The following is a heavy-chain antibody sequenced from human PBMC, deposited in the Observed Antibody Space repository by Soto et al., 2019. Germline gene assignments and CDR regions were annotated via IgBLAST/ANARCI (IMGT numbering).Heavy chain of an antibody. CDR2: IYYSGST. CDR3: ARGPGI. J-gene: IGHJ4*02. CDR1: GGSIRSGGYY. Sequence: QVQLRESGPVLVKPSQTLSLPCNVPGGSIRSGGYYWSWIRQHPGKGLECIAYIYYSGSTYYNQSIKRRVTLSVDTAKNQFSLKLSSVTAADTAAYYCARGPGIWGQGTLVNVS. V-gene: IGHV4-31*03.